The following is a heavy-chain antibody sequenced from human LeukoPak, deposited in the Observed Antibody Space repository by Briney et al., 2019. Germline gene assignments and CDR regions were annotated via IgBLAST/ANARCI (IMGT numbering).Heavy chain of an antibody. CDR2: ICYSGST. J-gene: IGHJ6*03. CDR1: GGSISSSSYY. D-gene: IGHD6-19*01. V-gene: IGHV4-39*07. Sequence: SETLSLTCTVSGGSISSSSYYWVWIRQPPGKVLEWIGSICYSGSTYYNPSLKSRVTISVDTSKNQFSLKLSSVTAADTAVYYCARDKRVAVAGTYIYYYYMDVWGNGTTVTISS. CDR3: ARDKRVAVAGTYIYYYYMDV.